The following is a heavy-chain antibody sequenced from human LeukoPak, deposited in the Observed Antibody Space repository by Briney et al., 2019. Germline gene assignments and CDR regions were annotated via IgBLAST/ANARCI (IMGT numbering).Heavy chain of an antibody. Sequence: ASVKVSCKASGGTFSSYAISWVRQAPGQGLEWMGRIIPILGIANYAQKFQGRVTITADKSTSTAYMELSSLRSEDTAVYYCASTIFGVVIMSPFDYWGQGTLVTVSS. CDR1: GGTFSSYA. CDR3: ASTIFGVVIMSPFDY. J-gene: IGHJ4*02. CDR2: IIPILGIA. V-gene: IGHV1-69*04. D-gene: IGHD3-3*01.